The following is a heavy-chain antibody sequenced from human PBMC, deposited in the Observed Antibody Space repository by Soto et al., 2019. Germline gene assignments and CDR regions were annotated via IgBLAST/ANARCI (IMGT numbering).Heavy chain of an antibody. D-gene: IGHD5-12*01. V-gene: IGHV3-23*01. CDR2: ISGSGGST. CDR1: GFTFSSYA. J-gene: IGHJ4*02. CDR3: AKDEMATITGEYYFDY. Sequence: EVQLLESGGGLVQPGGSLRLSCAASGFTFSSYAMSWVRQAPGKGLEWVSAISGSGGSTYYADSVKGRFTISRDNSKNTLYLQMNSLRAEDTAVCYCAKDEMATITGEYYFDYWGQGTLVTVSS.